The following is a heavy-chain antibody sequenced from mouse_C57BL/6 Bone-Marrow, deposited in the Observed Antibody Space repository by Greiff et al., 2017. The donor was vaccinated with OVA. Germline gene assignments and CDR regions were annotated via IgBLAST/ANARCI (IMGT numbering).Heavy chain of an antibody. CDR2: INPNNGGT. CDR3: ARSGRPWFAY. D-gene: IGHD3-1*01. V-gene: IGHV1-18*01. CDR1: GYTFTDYN. Sequence: VQLKQSGPELVKPGASVKIPCKASGYTFTDYNMDWVKQSHGKSLEWIGDINPNNGGTIYNQKFKGKATLTVDKSSSTAYMELRSLTSEDTAVYYCARSGRPWFAYWGQGTLVTVSA. J-gene: IGHJ3*01.